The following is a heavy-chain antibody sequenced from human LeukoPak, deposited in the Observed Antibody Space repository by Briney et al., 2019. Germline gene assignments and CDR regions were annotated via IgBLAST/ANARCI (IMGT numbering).Heavy chain of an antibody. CDR2: IYTSGST. V-gene: IGHV4-61*02. D-gene: IGHD3-10*01. J-gene: IGHJ4*02. CDR3: ARQRSDMVRGAIDY. Sequence: SETLSLTCTVSGGSISSGSYYWSWIRQPAGKGLEWIGRIYTSGSTNYNPSLKSRVTISVDTSKNQFSLKLSSVTAADTAVYYCARQRSDMVRGAIDYWGQGTLVTVSS. CDR1: GGSISSGSYY.